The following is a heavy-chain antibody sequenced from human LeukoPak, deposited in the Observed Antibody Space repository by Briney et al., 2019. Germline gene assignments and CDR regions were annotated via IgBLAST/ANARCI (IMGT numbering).Heavy chain of an antibody. CDR3: ARDTGSGYCSGGRCQAAFDV. CDR2: IYSGDNS. D-gene: IGHD2-15*01. CDR1: GFSVGSNY. V-gene: IGHV3-53*01. Sequence: PGGSLRLSCAASGFSVGSNYMTWVRQAPGKGLEWVSVIYSGDNSYYADSVKGRFTISRDTSKNTLYLQMNSLRAEDTAMHYCARDTGSGYCSGGRCQAAFDVWGQGTMVTVSS. J-gene: IGHJ3*01.